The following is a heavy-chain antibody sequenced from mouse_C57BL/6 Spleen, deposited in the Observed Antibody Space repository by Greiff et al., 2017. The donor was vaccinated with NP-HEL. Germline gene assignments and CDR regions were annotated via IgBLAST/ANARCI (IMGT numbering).Heavy chain of an antibody. CDR3: ARKGITTVVADFDY. D-gene: IGHD1-1*01. CDR2: ISDGGSYT. Sequence: EVKLVESGGGLVKPGGSLKLSCAASGFTFSSYAMSWVRQTPEKRLEWVATISDGGSYTYYPDNVKGRFTISRDNAKNNLYLQMSHLKSEDTAMYYCARKGITTVVADFDYWGQGTTLTVSS. V-gene: IGHV5-4*03. J-gene: IGHJ2*01. CDR1: GFTFSSYA.